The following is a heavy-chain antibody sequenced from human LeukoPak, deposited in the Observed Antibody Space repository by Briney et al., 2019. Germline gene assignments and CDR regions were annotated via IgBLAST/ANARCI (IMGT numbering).Heavy chain of an antibody. V-gene: IGHV1-46*01. CDR1: GYTFTNYY. Sequence: ASVKVSCKASGYTFTNYYIHWVRQAPGQGLECMGIINPSGGSTSYAQKFQGRVTMTRDMSTSTVYMELSSLRPEDTAVYYCTRNSGWYGISWGQGTLVTVSS. J-gene: IGHJ4*02. CDR3: TRNSGWYGIS. D-gene: IGHD6-19*01. CDR2: INPSGGST.